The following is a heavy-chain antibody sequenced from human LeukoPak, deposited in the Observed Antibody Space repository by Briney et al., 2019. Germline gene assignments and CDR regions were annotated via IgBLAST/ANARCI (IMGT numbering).Heavy chain of an antibody. Sequence: SETLSLTCTVSGGSISSSSYYWGWIRQPPGEGLEWIGSIYYSGSTYYNPSLKSRVTMSVDTSKNQFSLNLTSVTAADTAVYYFARTGAGGWYQFDHWGQGTLVTVSS. V-gene: IGHV4-39*01. CDR3: ARTGAGGWYQFDH. D-gene: IGHD6-19*01. CDR1: GGSISSSSYY. CDR2: IYYSGST. J-gene: IGHJ4*02.